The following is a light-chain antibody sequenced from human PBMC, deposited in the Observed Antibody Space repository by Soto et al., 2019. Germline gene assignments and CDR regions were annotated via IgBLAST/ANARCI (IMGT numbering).Light chain of an antibody. Sequence: QSALTQPRSVSGSPGQSVTISCTGTSSDVGGYNYVSWYQQHPGKAPKLMIYDVSKRPSGVPDRFSGSKSGNTASLTISGLQAEDEADYYCAAWDDSLSGDVVFGGGTKLTVL. J-gene: IGLJ2*01. CDR2: DVS. CDR1: SSDVGGYNY. CDR3: AAWDDSLSGDVV. V-gene: IGLV2-11*01.